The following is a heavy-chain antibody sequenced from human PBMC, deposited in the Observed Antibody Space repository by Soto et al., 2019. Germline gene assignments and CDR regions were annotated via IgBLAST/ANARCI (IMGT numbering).Heavy chain of an antibody. Sequence: LSHTCTVSGGSISSGDYYWSWIRQPPGKGLEWIGYIYYSGSTYYNPSLKSRVTISVDTSKNQFSLKLSSVTAADTAVYYCARHLWGRADAFDIWGQGTMVTVSS. D-gene: IGHD7-27*01. CDR3: ARHLWGRADAFDI. CDR2: IYYSGST. CDR1: GGSISSGDYY. V-gene: IGHV4-30-4*01. J-gene: IGHJ3*02.